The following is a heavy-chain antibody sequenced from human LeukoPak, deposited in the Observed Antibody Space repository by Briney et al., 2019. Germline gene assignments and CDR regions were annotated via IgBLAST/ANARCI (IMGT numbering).Heavy chain of an antibody. Sequence: GRSLRLSCAASGFTFSSYAMHWVRQAPGKGLEWVAVISYDGSNKYYADSVKGRFTISRDNSKNTLYLQMNSLRAEDTAVYYCAGEVGSGSYHDAFDIWGQGTMVTVSS. J-gene: IGHJ3*02. CDR2: ISYDGSNK. CDR1: GFTFSSYA. CDR3: AGEVGSGSYHDAFDI. D-gene: IGHD1-26*01. V-gene: IGHV3-30*04.